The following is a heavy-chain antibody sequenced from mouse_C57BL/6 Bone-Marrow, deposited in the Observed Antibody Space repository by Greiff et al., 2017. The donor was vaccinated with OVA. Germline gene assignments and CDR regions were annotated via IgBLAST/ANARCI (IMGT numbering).Heavy chain of an antibody. CDR2: ISAGGSYN. D-gene: IGHD1-1*01. CDR3: ARGGYYYGSLDY. V-gene: IGHV5-4*01. J-gene: IGHJ2*01. CDR1: GFTFSSYA. Sequence: EVQGVESGGGLVKPGGSLKLSCAASGFTFSSYAMSWVRQTPEKRLEWVATISAGGSYNYYPDNVKGRFTISRDNAKNNLYLQMSHLKSEDTAMYYCARGGYYYGSLDYWGQGTTLTVSS.